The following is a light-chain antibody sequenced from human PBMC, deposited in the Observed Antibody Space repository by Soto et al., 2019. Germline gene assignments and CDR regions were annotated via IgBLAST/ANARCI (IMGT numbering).Light chain of an antibody. J-gene: IGKJ1*01. CDR3: QKYNSAPRT. CDR2: AAS. V-gene: IGKV1-27*01. CDR1: QGIIDY. Sequence: DIQMTQSPSSLAASVGDRVTITCRASQGIIDYLAWYQQKPGKAPKLLIYAASTLQSGVPSRFSGSGAGTDFPLTNSSLPPEDGSTYYCQKYNSAPRTFGQGTKVEIK.